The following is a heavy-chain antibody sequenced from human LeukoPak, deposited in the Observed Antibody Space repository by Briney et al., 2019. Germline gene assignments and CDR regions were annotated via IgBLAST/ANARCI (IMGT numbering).Heavy chain of an antibody. CDR3: ARTGYCSGGSCYEDY. V-gene: IGHV1-69*13. CDR2: IIPIFGTA. D-gene: IGHD2-15*01. CDR1: GGTFSSYA. J-gene: IGHJ4*02. Sequence: ASVKVSCKASGGTFSSYAISWVRQAPGQGLEWMGGIIPIFGTANYAQKFQGRVTITVDESTSTAYMELSSLRSEDTAVYYCARTGYCSGGSCYEDYWGQGTLVTVSS.